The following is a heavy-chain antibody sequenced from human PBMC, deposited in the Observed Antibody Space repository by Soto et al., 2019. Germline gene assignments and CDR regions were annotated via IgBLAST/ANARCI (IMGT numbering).Heavy chain of an antibody. D-gene: IGHD6-19*01. V-gene: IGHV3-48*01. CDR3: ARDAVAGTGGSCALDI. CDR1: GFTLSSHD. CDR2: ISRTGDSI. J-gene: IGHJ3*02. Sequence: EVQLVESGGGLVQRGGSLRLSCAASGFTLSSHDMNWVRQAPGKGLEWVSFISRTGDSIYYGDSVRGRFTISRDTAKNSLYLQVDSLRADDTAVYYCARDAVAGTGGSCALDIWGQGTMVTVSS.